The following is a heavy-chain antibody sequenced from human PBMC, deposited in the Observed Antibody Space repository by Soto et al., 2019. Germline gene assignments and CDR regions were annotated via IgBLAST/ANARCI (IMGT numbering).Heavy chain of an antibody. CDR1: GFTFSSYW. CDR2: IKQDGSEK. CDR3: AIAAPFTIFGVVTTSDY. Sequence: GGSLRLSCAASGFTFSSYWMSWVRQAPGKGLEWVANIKQDGSEKYYVDSVKGRFTISRDNAKNSLYLQMNSLRAEDTAVYYCAIAAPFTIFGVVTTSDYRVKGNLNTVSA. J-gene: IGHJ4*02. D-gene: IGHD3-3*01. V-gene: IGHV3-7*01.